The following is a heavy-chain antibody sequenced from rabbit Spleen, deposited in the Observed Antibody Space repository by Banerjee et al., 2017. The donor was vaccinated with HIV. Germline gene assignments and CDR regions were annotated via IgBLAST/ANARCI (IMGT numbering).Heavy chain of an antibody. CDR3: AGDHAISGYRFNL. CDR2: IYTLSGSA. Sequence: QEQLEESGGDLVKPDGSLTLTCTASGFSFSSSYWICWVRQAPGKGLEWIGCIYTLSGSAYYATWAKGRFTISKTSSTTVTLQMTSLTAADTATYFCAGDHAISGYRFNLWGPGTLVTVS. CDR1: GFSFSSSYW. V-gene: IGHV1S45*01. J-gene: IGHJ4*01. D-gene: IGHD1-1*01.